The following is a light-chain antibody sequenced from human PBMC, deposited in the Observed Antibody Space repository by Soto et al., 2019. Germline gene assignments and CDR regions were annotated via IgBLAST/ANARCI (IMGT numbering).Light chain of an antibody. J-gene: IGKJ1*01. Sequence: DIVLTQSPGTLSLSPGERAALSCRASQSVSSSYLAWYQQKPGQAPRLLIYGASNRATGIADRFSGSGSGTDFTLTISRLEPEDFAVYYCQQYGSSPPWTFGQGTKVE. V-gene: IGKV3-20*01. CDR1: QSVSSSY. CDR2: GAS. CDR3: QQYGSSPPWT.